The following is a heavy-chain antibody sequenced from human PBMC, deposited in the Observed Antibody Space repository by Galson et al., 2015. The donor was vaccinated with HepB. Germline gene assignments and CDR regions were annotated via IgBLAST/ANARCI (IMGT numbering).Heavy chain of an antibody. CDR3: TRRDDYKKIFDY. CDR2: IRIKAYGGTT. D-gene: IGHD5-24*01. Sequence: SLRLSCAASGFTFGDYAMGWFRQAPGKGLEWVAFIRIKAYGGTTEYAASVKGRFTILRDDSKSIAYLQMNGLKAEDTAVYYCTRRDDYKKIFDYWGQGTLVTVSS. V-gene: IGHV3-49*03. J-gene: IGHJ4*02. CDR1: GFTFGDYA.